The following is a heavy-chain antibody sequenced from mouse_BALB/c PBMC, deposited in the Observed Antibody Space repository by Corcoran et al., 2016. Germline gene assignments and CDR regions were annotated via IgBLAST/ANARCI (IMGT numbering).Heavy chain of an antibody. CDR1: GYSITSGYY. CDR3: ARGQLGPVDY. J-gene: IGHJ2*01. CDR2: ISYDGSN. V-gene: IGHV3-6*02. Sequence: DVQLQESGPGLVKPSQSLSLTCSVTGYSITSGYYWNLIRQFPGNKLEWMGYISYDGSNNYNPSLKNRISITRDTSKNQFFLKLNSVTTEDTATYYCARGQLGPVDYWGQGTTLTVSS. D-gene: IGHD3-1*01.